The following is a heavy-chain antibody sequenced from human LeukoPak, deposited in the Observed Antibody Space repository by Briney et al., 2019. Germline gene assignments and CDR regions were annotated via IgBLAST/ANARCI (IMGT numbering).Heavy chain of an antibody. Sequence: GGSLRLSCAASGFTFDDYAMHWVRQAPGEGLEWVSGISWNSGSIGYADSVKGRFTISRDNAKNSLYLQMNSLRAEDTALYYCAKGKSYIAARTFDYWGQGTLVTVSS. J-gene: IGHJ4*02. CDR1: GFTFDDYA. V-gene: IGHV3-9*01. CDR2: ISWNSGSI. D-gene: IGHD6-6*01. CDR3: AKGKSYIAARTFDY.